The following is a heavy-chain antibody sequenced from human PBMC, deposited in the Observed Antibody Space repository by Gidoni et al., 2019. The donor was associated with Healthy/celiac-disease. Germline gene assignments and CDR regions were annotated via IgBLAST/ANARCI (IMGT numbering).Heavy chain of an antibody. Sequence: QVQLVQSGAEVKKPGSSVKVSCKASGGTFSSYAISWVRQAPGQGLEWMGGIIPIFGTANYAQKFQGRVTITADKSTSTAYMELSSLRSEDTAVYYCARGGTTIFGVVMPYYYGMDVWGQGTTVTVSS. CDR3: ARGGTTIFGVVMPYYYGMDV. CDR2: IIPIFGTA. V-gene: IGHV1-69*06. CDR1: GGTFSSYA. J-gene: IGHJ6*02. D-gene: IGHD3-3*01.